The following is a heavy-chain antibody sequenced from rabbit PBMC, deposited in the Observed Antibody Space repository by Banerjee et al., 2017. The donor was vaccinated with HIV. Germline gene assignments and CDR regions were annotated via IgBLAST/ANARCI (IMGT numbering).Heavy chain of an antibody. CDR3: ARGGAGSSYYTTYFNL. D-gene: IGHD8-1*01. J-gene: IGHJ4*01. Sequence: QEQLVESGGGLVQPEGSLTLTCTASGFDFSSDAMCWVRQAPGKGLEWIACVYVGSSDITYYASWAKGRFTISKTSSTTVTLQMTSLTAADTATYFCARGGAGSSYYTTYFNLWGQGTLVTVS. CDR2: VYVGSSDIT. V-gene: IGHV1S45*01. CDR1: GFDFSSDA.